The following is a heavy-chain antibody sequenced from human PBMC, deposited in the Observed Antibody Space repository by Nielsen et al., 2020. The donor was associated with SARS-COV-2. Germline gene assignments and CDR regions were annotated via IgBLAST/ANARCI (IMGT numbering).Heavy chain of an antibody. CDR2: IRSKANSYAT. CDR3: TILWFGETSYYYYGMDV. Sequence: VRQMPGKGLKWVGRIRSKANSYATAYAASVKGRFTISRDDSKNTAYLQMNSLKTEDTAVYYCTILWFGETSYYYYGMDVWGQGTTVTVSS. D-gene: IGHD3-10*01. J-gene: IGHJ6*02. V-gene: IGHV3-73*01.